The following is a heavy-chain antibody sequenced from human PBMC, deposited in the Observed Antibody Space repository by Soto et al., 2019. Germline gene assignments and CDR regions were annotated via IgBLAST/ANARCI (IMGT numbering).Heavy chain of an antibody. CDR1: GGSISSSSYY. D-gene: IGHD3-10*01. V-gene: IGHV4-39*01. CDR2: IYYSGST. CDR3: ARQDGFGDTNFDY. J-gene: IGHJ4*02. Sequence: SETLSLTCTVSGGSISSSSYYWGWIRQPPGKGLEWSRSIYYSGSTYHNPSLKSRVTLCVDTSKNQFSLKLSSVTDADTAVYYCARQDGFGDTNFDYWGQGTLVTVSS.